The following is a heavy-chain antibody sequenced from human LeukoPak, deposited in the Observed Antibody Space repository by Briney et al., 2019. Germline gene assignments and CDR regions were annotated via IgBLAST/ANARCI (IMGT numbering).Heavy chain of an antibody. CDR3: ATGVASGGPPMC. V-gene: IGHV3-53*01. D-gene: IGHD6-13*01. CDR1: GFTVSSNC. CDR2: ICGGGTT. J-gene: IGHJ4*02. Sequence: GGSLRLSCAASGFTVSSNCMSWVRQAPGKGLKWVSVICGGGTTYYADPVKGRFTISRDISKNTVYLQMNSLRAEDTAVYYCATGVASGGPPMCWGQGTLVTVSS.